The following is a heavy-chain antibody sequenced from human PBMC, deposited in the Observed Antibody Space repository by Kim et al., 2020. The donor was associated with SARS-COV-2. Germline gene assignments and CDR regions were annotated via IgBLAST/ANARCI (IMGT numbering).Heavy chain of an antibody. Sequence: SETLSLTCTVSGGSISSYYWSWIRQPPGKGLEWIGYIYYSGSTNYNPSLKSRVTISVDTTKNQFSLKLSSVTAADTAVHYCARHRGFGDDAFDIWGQGTMGTVSS. J-gene: IGHJ3*02. CDR3: ARHRGFGDDAFDI. V-gene: IGHV4-59*08. CDR1: GGSISSYY. D-gene: IGHD3-10*01. CDR2: IYYSGST.